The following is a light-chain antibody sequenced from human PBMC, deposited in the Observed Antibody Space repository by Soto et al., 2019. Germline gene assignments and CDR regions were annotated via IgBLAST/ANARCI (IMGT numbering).Light chain of an antibody. CDR2: TAS. V-gene: IGKV3-20*01. Sequence: EVVLTQSPATLSLSPGERATLSCRASQTIRSNFLTWYQQKPGQAPRLLIYTASTRAAGIPDRFSGSGSGTDFTLTISRLEPEDFAVYYCQHYDSSSGHTFGQANKLQIK. J-gene: IGKJ2*01. CDR1: QTIRSNF. CDR3: QHYDSSSGHT.